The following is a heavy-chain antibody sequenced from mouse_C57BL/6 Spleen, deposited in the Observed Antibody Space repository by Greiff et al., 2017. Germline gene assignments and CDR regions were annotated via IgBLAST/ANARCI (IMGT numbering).Heavy chain of an antibody. CDR2: IDPSDSYT. Sequence: QVQLKQPGAELVMPGASVKLSCKASGYTFTSYWMHWVKQRPGQGLEWIGEIDPSDSYTNYNQKFKGKSTLTVDKSSSTAYMQLSSLTSEDSAVYYCARIHYGSSYYAMDYRGQGTSVTVSS. V-gene: IGHV1-69*01. D-gene: IGHD1-1*01. CDR3: ARIHYGSSYYAMDY. CDR1: GYTFTSYW. J-gene: IGHJ4*01.